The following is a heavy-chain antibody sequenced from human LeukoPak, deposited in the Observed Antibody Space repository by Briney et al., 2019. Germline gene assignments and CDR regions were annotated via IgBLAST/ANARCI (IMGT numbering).Heavy chain of an antibody. CDR3: AKDLEGYGYALAYYYGMDV. CDR1: APSSRRIA. V-gene: IGHV3-23*01. D-gene: IGHD5-18*01. J-gene: IGHJ6*02. CDR2: ICGSGGNT. Sequence: GRSLRLAWALSAPSSRRIATSWVRPAPKSGMGWVSAICGSGGNTYYAASAKGRFTITRDNSKDTLYLEMNSRSGEDTAVYYWAKDLEGYGYALAYYYGMDVWGQGTTVTVS.